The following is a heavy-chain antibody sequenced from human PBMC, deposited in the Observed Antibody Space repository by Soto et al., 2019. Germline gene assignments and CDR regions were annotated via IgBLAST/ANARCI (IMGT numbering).Heavy chain of an antibody. Sequence: ASVKVSCKASGYTFTSYYTHWVRQAPGQGLERKGIINPSGGSTSYAQKFQGRVTITRDTSACTAYMELSSLRSEDTAVYYCARGKPQSYYYYYGMDFWGQGTTVTVSS. V-gene: IGHV1-46*01. CDR1: GYTFTSYY. CDR3: ARGKPQSYYYYYGMDF. CDR2: INPSGGST. J-gene: IGHJ6*02.